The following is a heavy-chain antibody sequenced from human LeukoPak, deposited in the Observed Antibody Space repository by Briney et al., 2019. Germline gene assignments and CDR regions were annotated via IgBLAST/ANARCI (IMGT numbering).Heavy chain of an antibody. J-gene: IGHJ4*02. D-gene: IGHD6-19*01. CDR3: ARDDGYSSGWYGTKLDY. Sequence: EASVKVSCKASGGTFSSYAISWVRQAPGQGLEWMGRIIPILGIANYAQKFQGRVTITADKSTSTAYMELSSLRSEDTAVYYCARDDGYSSGWYGTKLDYWGQGTLVTVSS. CDR2: IIPILGIA. V-gene: IGHV1-69*04. CDR1: GGTFSSYA.